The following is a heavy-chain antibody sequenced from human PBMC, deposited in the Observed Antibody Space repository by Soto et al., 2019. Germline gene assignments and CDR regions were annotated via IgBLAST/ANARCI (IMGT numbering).Heavy chain of an antibody. CDR3: TTDCSGGSCYPGAHYYYYGMDV. Sequence: EVQLVESGGGLVKPGGSLRLSCAASGFSFSYAWMSWVRQAPGKGLEWVGRVKSMTDGGTTDYAAPVKGRFTISRDDSKTTVYLQMNSLKTEDTAVYYCTTDCSGGSCYPGAHYYYYGMDVWGQGTTVTVSS. D-gene: IGHD2-15*01. J-gene: IGHJ6*02. CDR2: VKSMTDGGTT. CDR1: GFSFSYAW. V-gene: IGHV3-15*01.